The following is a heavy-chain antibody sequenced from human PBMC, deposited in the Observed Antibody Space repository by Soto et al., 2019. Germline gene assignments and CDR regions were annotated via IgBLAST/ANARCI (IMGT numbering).Heavy chain of an antibody. V-gene: IGHV3-30-3*01. J-gene: IGHJ4*02. CDR1: GFTFSSYA. CDR3: ARGDDIAVAGTGFDY. CDR2: ISYDGSNK. Sequence: QVQLVESGGGVVQPGRSLRLSCAASGFTFSSYAMHWVRQAPGKGLEWVAVISYDGSNKYYADSVKGRFTISRDNSKNTLYLQMNRLRAEDTAVYYCARGDDIAVAGTGFDYWGQGTLVTVSS. D-gene: IGHD6-19*01.